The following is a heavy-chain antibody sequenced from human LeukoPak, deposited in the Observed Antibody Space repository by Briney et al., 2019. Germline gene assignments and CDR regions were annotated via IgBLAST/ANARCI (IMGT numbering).Heavy chain of an antibody. D-gene: IGHD2-15*01. J-gene: IGHJ5*02. Sequence: KPSETLSLTCAVYGGSFSGYYWSWIRQPPGKGLEWIGEINHSGSTNYNPSLKSRVTISVDRSKNQFSLKLSSVTAADTAVYYCARDRSVGWFDPWGQGTLVTVSS. CDR1: GGSFSGYY. CDR3: ARDRSVGWFDP. V-gene: IGHV4-34*01. CDR2: INHSGST.